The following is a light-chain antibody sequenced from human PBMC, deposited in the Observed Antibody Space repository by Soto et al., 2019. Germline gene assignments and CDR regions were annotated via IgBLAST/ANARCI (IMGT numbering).Light chain of an antibody. J-gene: IGKJ5*01. Sequence: EIVMTQSPATLSVSTGERATLSCRASQSVSSNLAWYQQKPGQAPKLLIYDASIRDSGIPARFSGRGSGTKFTLSICCLLSEDFAVYYCQQYSSWPPITFGQGTRLEIK. CDR3: QQYSSWPPIT. CDR2: DAS. CDR1: QSVSSN. V-gene: IGKV3-15*01.